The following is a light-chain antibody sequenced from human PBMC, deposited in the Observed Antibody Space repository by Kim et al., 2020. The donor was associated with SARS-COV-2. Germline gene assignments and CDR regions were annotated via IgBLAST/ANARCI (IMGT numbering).Light chain of an antibody. J-gene: IGLJ2*01. Sequence: ALGQKVRITCQGDRLRSYYASWYQQKPRQAPILVIYGKNNRPSGIPDRFSGSSSGNTASLTNTGAQAEDEADYYCNSRDSSGNHLVFGGGTQLTVL. CDR3: NSRDSSGNHLV. CDR2: GKN. V-gene: IGLV3-19*01. CDR1: RLRSYY.